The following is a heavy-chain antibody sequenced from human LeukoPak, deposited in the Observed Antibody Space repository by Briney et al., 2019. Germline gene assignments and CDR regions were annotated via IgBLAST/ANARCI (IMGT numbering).Heavy chain of an antibody. D-gene: IGHD3-10*01. J-gene: IGHJ3*02. CDR3: ARDPPIAGAEVFDI. Sequence: ASLKDSCMAAGYTFTGYYMHWVRQAPGQELEWMGWINPNSGGTNYAQKFQGRVTMTRDTSISTAYMELSRLTSDDTAVYYCARDPPIAGAEVFDIWGQGTMVTVSS. V-gene: IGHV1-2*02. CDR1: GYTFTGYY. CDR2: INPNSGGT.